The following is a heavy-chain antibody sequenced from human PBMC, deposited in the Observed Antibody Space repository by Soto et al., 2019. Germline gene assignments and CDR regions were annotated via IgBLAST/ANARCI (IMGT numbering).Heavy chain of an antibody. J-gene: IGHJ4*02. Sequence: ASVKVSCKASGYTFTSYGISWVRQAPGQGLEWMGWISAYNGNTNYAQKLQGRVTMTTDTSTSTAYMELRSLRSDDTAVYYCARGYWGGYSGHDYLPFDYWGQGTLVTVSS. D-gene: IGHD5-12*01. CDR3: ARGYWGGYSGHDYLPFDY. V-gene: IGHV1-18*01. CDR2: ISAYNGNT. CDR1: GYTFTSYG.